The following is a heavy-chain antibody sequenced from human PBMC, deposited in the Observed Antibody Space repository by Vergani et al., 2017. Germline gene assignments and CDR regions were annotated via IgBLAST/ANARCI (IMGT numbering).Heavy chain of an antibody. CDR3: ARGNYYGSGTYVDP. CDR2: IYSGDET. V-gene: IGHV3-66*02. Sequence: EVPLLESGGGLVRPGGSLRLSCAASGSTVSGNYMTWVRQAPGKGLEWVSHIYSGDETYYADSVKGRVTISRDTSKNTLHLQINNLRVEDTAVYYCARGNYYGSGTYVDPWGQGTLVTVSS. D-gene: IGHD3-10*01. CDR1: GSTVSGNY. J-gene: IGHJ5*02.